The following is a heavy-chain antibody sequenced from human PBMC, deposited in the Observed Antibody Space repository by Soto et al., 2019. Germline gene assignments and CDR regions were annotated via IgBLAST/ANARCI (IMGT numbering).Heavy chain of an antibody. V-gene: IGHV3-48*01. CDR2: ISSSSSTI. Sequence: GGSLRLSCAASGFTFSSYSMNWFRQAPGKGLEWVSYISSSSSTIYYADSVKGRFTISRDNAKNSLYLQMNSLRAEDTAVYYCSRRATRTAPDFDYPCPGPLVTVFS. CDR1: GFTFSSYS. D-gene: IGHD2-21*02. J-gene: IGHJ4*02. CDR3: SRRATRTAPDFDY.